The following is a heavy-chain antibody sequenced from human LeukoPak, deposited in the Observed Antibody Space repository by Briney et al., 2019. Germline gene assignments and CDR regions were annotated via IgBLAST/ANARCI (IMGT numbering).Heavy chain of an antibody. D-gene: IGHD6-13*01. CDR1: GFTFSSYS. V-gene: IGHV3-48*02. CDR3: ARDGGSSWF. J-gene: IGHJ4*02. Sequence: PGRSLRLSCAASGFTFSSYSMNWVRQAPGKGLEWVSYISSSSSTIYYADSVKGRFTISRDNAKNLLYLQMNSLRDEDTAVYYCARDGGSSWFWGQGTLVTVSS. CDR2: ISSSSSTI.